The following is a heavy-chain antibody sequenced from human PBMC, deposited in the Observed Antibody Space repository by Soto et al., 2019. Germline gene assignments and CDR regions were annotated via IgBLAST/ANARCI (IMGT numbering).Heavy chain of an antibody. CDR3: ARDRAIFLRGTFDY. CDR1: GFTFSSYA. J-gene: IGHJ4*02. CDR2: ISYDGSNK. Sequence: GGSLRLSCAASGFTFSSYAMHWVRQAPGKGLEWVAVISYDGSNKYYADSVKGRFTISRDNSKNTLYLQMNSLRAEDTAVYYCARDRAIFLRGTFDYWGQGTLVTVSS. V-gene: IGHV3-30-3*01. D-gene: IGHD3-9*01.